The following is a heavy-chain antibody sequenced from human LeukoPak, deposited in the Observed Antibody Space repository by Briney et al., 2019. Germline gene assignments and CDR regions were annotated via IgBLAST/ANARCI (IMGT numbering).Heavy chain of an antibody. CDR3: ARVSSRYDYVWGTYRYIDS. CDR1: GGSISSGGYS. J-gene: IGHJ4*02. V-gene: IGHV4-30-2*01. Sequence: SQTLSLTCVVSGGSISSGGYSSSSPRQPPGGGLEWIVYIYLSGSTYYNPSLKSRVTISVDRSKNQFSLKLSSVTAADTAVYYCARVSSRYDYVWGTYRYIDSWGQGTLVTVSS. D-gene: IGHD3-16*02. CDR2: IYLSGST.